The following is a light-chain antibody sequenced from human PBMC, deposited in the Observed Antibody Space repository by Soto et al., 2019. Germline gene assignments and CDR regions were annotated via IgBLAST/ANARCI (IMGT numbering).Light chain of an antibody. J-gene: IGKJ2*01. Sequence: DIVMTQSPDSLAVSLGERATINYKSSQSVLYSSNNQNYLAWYQQKPGQPPKLLIYWASSREYGVPDRFSGSGSGTDFTLTISSLQAEDVAVYYCQQYYSTPYTFGQGTKLEIK. V-gene: IGKV4-1*01. CDR2: WAS. CDR1: QSVLYSSNNQNY. CDR3: QQYYSTPYT.